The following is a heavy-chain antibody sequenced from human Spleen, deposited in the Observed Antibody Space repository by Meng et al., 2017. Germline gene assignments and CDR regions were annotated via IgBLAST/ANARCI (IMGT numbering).Heavy chain of an antibody. V-gene: IGHV1-3*01. J-gene: IGHJ4*02. CDR2: INVDNGNT. Sequence: QVQLVQSGADVRKPEASVKVSCKASGYTFTNYAMHWVRQAPGQRLEWMGWINVDNGNTRYSQKFQGRVSFTRDTFASTAYMELSSLRSEDTAIYYCARDLNGDRGIYFDYWGQGTLVTVSS. CDR3: ARDLNGDRGIYFDY. CDR1: GYTFTNYA. D-gene: IGHD3-10*01.